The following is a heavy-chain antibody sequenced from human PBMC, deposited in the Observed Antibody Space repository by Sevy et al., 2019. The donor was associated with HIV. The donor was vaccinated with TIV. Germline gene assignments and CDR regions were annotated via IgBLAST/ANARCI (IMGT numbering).Heavy chain of an antibody. CDR3: ARDQAGPSDDYYYYYGMDL. J-gene: IGHJ6*02. Sequence: GGSLRLSCAASGFILRNYVMHWVRQAPGKGLEWVAAVSFDGSDKFYADSVKGRFTISRYNSKNRLYLQTNSLRAEDTAVYYCARDQAGPSDDYYYYYGMDLWGQGTTVTVSS. V-gene: IGHV3-30-3*01. D-gene: IGHD3-10*01. CDR2: VSFDGSDK. CDR1: GFILRNYV.